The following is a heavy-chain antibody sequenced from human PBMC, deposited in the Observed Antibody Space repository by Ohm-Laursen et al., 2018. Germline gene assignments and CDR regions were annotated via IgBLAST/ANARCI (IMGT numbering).Heavy chain of an antibody. CDR1: GFTFSSYG. V-gene: IGHV3-33*08. CDR3: ARVNINGYSSSWYMGDLRNYFDY. D-gene: IGHD6-13*01. J-gene: IGHJ4*02. Sequence: SLRLSCAASGFTFSSYGMHWVRQAPDKGLEWVAVIWYDGSNKYYADSEKGRFTISRDNSKNTLYLQMNSLRAEDTAVYYCARVNINGYSSSWYMGDLRNYFDYWGQGTLVTVSS. CDR2: IWYDGSNK.